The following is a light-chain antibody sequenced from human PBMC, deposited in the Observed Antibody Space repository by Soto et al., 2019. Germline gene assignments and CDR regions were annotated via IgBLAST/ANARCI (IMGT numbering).Light chain of an antibody. V-gene: IGKV3D-20*02. Sequence: EIVLTQSPGTLSLSPGERATLSCRASQGVSSSYLAWYQQKPGQAPRLLIYDAYNRATGIPPRFSGSGSGTDFTLTISSLEPEDSAVYYCQQRHMWPITFGQGTRLEI. J-gene: IGKJ5*01. CDR1: QGVSSSY. CDR3: QQRHMWPIT. CDR2: DAY.